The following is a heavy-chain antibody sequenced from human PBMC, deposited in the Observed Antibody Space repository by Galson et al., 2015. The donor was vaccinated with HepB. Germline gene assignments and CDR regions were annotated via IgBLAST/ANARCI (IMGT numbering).Heavy chain of an antibody. J-gene: IGHJ6*02. CDR1: GYNFSGYW. D-gene: IGHD3-22*01. Sequence: QSGAEVKKPGESLKISCKGSGYNFSGYWIGWVRQMPGKGLEWMGTIFPGDSHTRYSPSFQGQVTISADKSTAYLQWSSLKASDTAMYYCARSSSGPLGYYGMDVWGQRTTVTVSS. V-gene: IGHV5-51*03. CDR2: IFPGDSHT. CDR3: ARSSSGPLGYYGMDV.